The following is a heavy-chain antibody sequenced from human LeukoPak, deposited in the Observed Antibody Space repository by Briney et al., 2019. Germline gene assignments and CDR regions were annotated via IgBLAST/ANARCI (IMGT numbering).Heavy chain of an antibody. J-gene: IGHJ4*02. D-gene: IGHD2-8*02. CDR1: GSTFSSYG. CDR3: AKADTGY. CDR2: ISYDGSNK. Sequence: GASLRLSCAASGSTFSSYGMHWVRQAPGKGLEWVAVISYDGSNKYYADSVKGRFTISRDNSKNTLYLQMNSLRAEDTAVYYCAKADTGYWGQGTLVTVSS. V-gene: IGHV3-30*18.